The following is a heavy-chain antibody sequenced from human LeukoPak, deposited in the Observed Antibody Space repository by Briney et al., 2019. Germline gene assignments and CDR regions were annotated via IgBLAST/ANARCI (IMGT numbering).Heavy chain of an antibody. CDR1: GYTFTGYY. D-gene: IGHD6-13*01. CDR2: INLVTGDT. CDR3: AREEISSWFDY. V-gene: IGHV1-2*04. Sequence: ASVKVSCKASGYTFTGYYMHWVRQAPGQGLEWMGWINLVTGDTKYAQNFQGWVTLTRDTSINTAYMELSRLQSEDTAVYYCAREEISSWFDYWGQGTLVTVSS. J-gene: IGHJ4*02.